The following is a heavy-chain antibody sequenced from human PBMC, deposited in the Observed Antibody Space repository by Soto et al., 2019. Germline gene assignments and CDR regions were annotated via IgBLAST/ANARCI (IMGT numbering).Heavy chain of an antibody. V-gene: IGHV3-48*01. CDR1: GFTFSSYS. Sequence: EVQLVESGGGLVQPGGSLRLSCAASGFTFSSYSMNWVRQAPGKGLEWVSYISSSSSTIYYADSVKGRFTISRDNAKNXXYXQXXSRRAEDTAVYYCARDPPNVHTLYMVRGVMGAFDIWGQGTMVTVSS. J-gene: IGHJ3*02. CDR2: ISSSSSTI. D-gene: IGHD3-10*01. CDR3: ARDPPNVHTLYMVRGVMGAFDI.